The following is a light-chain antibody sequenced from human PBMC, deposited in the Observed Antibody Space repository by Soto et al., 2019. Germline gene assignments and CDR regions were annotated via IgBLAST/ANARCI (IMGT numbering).Light chain of an antibody. CDR3: QQFDDFPLT. CDR1: QDINNY. V-gene: IGKV1-33*01. J-gene: IGKJ4*01. CDR2: DAS. Sequence: DIRMTQSPSSLSASVGDRVTITCQASQDINNYLNWYQQKPGNAPKLLIYDASTLETGVPSRFSGSGHETDFTLTISSLQPEDIETYYCQQFDDFPLTLGGGTKVDIK.